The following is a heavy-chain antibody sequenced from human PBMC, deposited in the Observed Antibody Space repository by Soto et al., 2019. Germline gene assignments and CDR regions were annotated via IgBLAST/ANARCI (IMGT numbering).Heavy chain of an antibody. D-gene: IGHD5-18*01. Sequence: QVQLVQSGAEVKKPGSSVKVSCKASGGTFSSYAISWVRQAPGQGLEWMGGIIPIFGTANYAQKFQGRVTITADDSTSNAYMELSSLRSDDTAVYYCARGRDTAMVEAIDDYYYYGMDVWGEGTTVTVSS. CDR1: GGTFSSYA. J-gene: IGHJ6*04. CDR3: ARGRDTAMVEAIDDYYYYGMDV. V-gene: IGHV1-69*12. CDR2: IIPIFGTA.